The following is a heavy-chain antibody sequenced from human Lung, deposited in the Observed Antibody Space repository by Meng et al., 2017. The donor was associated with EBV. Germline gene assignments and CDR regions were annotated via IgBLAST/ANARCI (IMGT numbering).Heavy chain of an antibody. D-gene: IGHD3-10*01. J-gene: IGHJ4*02. CDR1: GGTLRSDA. Sequence: VPLVHSGAGGQKPGSPVKVSCKTSGGTLRSDAVSWVRQAPGQGIEWRGVLISMSDAPHYEKKFQDRARITAEESTRTPYMDLRGLRSEDTAVYYCASESGRGFTPDYWGQGTLVTVSS. V-gene: IGHV1-69*01. CDR3: ASESGRGFTPDY. CDR2: LISMSDAP.